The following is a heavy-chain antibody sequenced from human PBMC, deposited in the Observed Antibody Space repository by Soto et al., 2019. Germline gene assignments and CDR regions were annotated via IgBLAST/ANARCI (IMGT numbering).Heavy chain of an antibody. CDR3: AKTFNIYYFDY. V-gene: IGHV3-23*01. CDR1: GFAFSSYA. Sequence: PGGSLRLSCAASGFAFSSYAMRWVRQAPGKELEWVSAISASGGTTYDADSVKGRFTISRDNSKNTLYLQMNSLRAEDTAVYYCAKTFNIYYFDYWGQGALVTVSS. CDR2: ISASGGTT. J-gene: IGHJ4*02.